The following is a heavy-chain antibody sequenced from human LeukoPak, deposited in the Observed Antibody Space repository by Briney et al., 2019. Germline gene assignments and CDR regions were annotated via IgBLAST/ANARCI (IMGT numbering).Heavy chain of an antibody. CDR3: AREYSSGWDDAFDI. CDR2: ISYDGNTK. V-gene: IGHV3-30*04. D-gene: IGHD6-19*01. CDR1: GFTFSNYA. J-gene: IGHJ3*02. Sequence: GGSLRLSCAASGFTFSNYAMHWVRQAPGKGLEWVAVISYDGNTKYYTDSVKGRFTISGDSSKNSLYLQMNSLRAEDTAVYYCAREYSSGWDDAFDIWGQGTMVTVSS.